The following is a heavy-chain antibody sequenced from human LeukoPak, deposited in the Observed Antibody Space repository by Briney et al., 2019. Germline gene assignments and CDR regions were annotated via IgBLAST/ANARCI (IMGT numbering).Heavy chain of an antibody. J-gene: IGHJ6*02. CDR2: ISYDGSNK. CDR1: GFTFSSSA. CDR3: ARGPYCSSTSCYTYYYYYGMDV. Sequence: GGSLRLSCAASGFTFSSSAMHWVRQAPGKGLEWVAVISYDGSNKYYADSVKGRFTISRDNSKNTLYLQMNSLRAEDTAVYYCARGPYCSSTSCYTYYYYYGMDVWGQGTTVTVSS. V-gene: IGHV3-30*03. D-gene: IGHD2-2*02.